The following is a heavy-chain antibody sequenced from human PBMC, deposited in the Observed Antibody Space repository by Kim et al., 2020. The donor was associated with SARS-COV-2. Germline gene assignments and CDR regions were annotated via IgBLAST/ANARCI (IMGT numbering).Heavy chain of an antibody. CDR1: GGSISSGGYS. Sequence: SETLSLTCAVSGGSISSGGYSWSWILQPPGKGLEWIGYIYHSGSTYYNPSLKSRVTISVDRSKNQFSLKLSSVTAADTAVYYCARVDGDYDNWFDPWGQGTLVTVSS. CDR2: IYHSGST. D-gene: IGHD4-17*01. CDR3: ARVDGDYDNWFDP. V-gene: IGHV4-30-2*01. J-gene: IGHJ5*02.